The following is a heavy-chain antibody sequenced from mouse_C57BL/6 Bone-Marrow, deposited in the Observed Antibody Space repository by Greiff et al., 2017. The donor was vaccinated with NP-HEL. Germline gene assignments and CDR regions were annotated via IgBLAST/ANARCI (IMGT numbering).Heavy chain of an antibody. CDR3: ARRATTVPYWYFDV. CDR2: IYPRSGNT. Sequence: VQLQQSGAELARPGASVKLSCKASGYTFTSYGISWVKQRTGQGLEWIGEIYPRSGNTYYNEKFKGKATLTADKSSSTAYMELRSLTSEDSAVYVCARRATTVPYWYFDVWGTGTTVTVSS. CDR1: GYTFTSYG. J-gene: IGHJ1*03. V-gene: IGHV1-81*01. D-gene: IGHD1-1*01.